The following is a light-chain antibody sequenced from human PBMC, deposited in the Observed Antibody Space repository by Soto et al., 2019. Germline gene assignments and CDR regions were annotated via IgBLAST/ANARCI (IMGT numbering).Light chain of an antibody. V-gene: IGLV1-51*01. CDR2: DDN. CDR3: GSWDSSLSAYV. Sequence: QSVLTQPPSVSAAPGQKVTFSCSGSSSNIGGNSVSWYQQLPGTAPTLLIYDDNKRPSGIPDRFSGSKSGTSATLGIAGFQTGDEADDYCGSWDSSLSAYVFGTGTKVTVL. J-gene: IGLJ1*01. CDR1: SSNIGGNS.